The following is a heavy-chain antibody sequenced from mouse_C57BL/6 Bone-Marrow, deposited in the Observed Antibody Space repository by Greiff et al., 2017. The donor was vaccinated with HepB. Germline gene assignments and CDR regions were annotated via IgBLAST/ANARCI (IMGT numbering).Heavy chain of an antibody. CDR3: ARSGYYGMDWYFDV. CDR1: GYTFTDYN. J-gene: IGHJ1*03. V-gene: IGHV1-18*01. D-gene: IGHD1-1*01. Sequence: EVQLQESGPELVKPGASVKIPCKASGYTFTDYNMDWVKQSHGKSLEWIGDINPNNGGTIYNQKFKGKATLTVDKSSSTAYMELRSLTSEDTAVYYCARSGYYGMDWYFDVWGTGTTVTVSS. CDR2: INPNNGGT.